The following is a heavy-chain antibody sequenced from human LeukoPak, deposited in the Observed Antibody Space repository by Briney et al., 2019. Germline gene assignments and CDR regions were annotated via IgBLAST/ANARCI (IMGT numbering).Heavy chain of an antibody. CDR2: IYYSGST. V-gene: IGHV4-59*08. Sequence: SETLSLTCTVSGGSISSYYWSWIRQPPGKGLEWIGYIYYSGSTNYNPSLKSRVTISVDTSKNQFSLKLSSVTAADTAVYYCATSSRFGEFGYGMDVWGQGTTVTVSS. CDR1: GGSISSYY. D-gene: IGHD3-10*01. CDR3: ATSSRFGEFGYGMDV. J-gene: IGHJ6*02.